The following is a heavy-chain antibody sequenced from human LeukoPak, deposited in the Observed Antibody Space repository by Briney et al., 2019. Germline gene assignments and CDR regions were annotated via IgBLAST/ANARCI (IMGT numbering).Heavy chain of an antibody. D-gene: IGHD1/OR15-1a*01. J-gene: IGHJ4*02. CDR2: ISNNGDST. V-gene: IGHV3-64*04. CDR3: AKGQYASGWNSGNY. CDR1: GFTFSTYA. Sequence: PGGSLRLSCSASGFTFSTYAMHWVRQAPGKGLEYVSAISNNGDSTYYADSVKGRFTISRDDSKNTLYLQVNSLRAEDTAVYYCAKGQYASGWNSGNYWGQGTLVTVSS.